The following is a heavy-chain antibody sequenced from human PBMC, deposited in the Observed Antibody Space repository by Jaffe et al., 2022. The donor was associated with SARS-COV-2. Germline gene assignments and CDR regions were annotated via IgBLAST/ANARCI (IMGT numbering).Heavy chain of an antibody. CDR1: GGSISSSSYY. D-gene: IGHD3-16*02. CDR2: IYYSGST. V-gene: IGHV4-39*01. CDR3: ARHGGRGPEYDYVWGSYRYTDPPFGY. J-gene: IGHJ4*02. Sequence: QLQLQESGPGLVKPSETLSLTCTVSGGSISSSSYYWGWIRQPPGKGLEWIGSIYYSGSTYYNPSLKSRVTISVDTSKNQFSLKLSSVTAADTAVYYCARHGGRGPEYDYVWGSYRYTDPPFGYWGQGTLVTVSS.